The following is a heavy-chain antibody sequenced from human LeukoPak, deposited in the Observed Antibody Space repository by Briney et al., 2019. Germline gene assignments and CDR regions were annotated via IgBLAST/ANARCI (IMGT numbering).Heavy chain of an antibody. CDR3: ARAGGYYYDSSGYYLRY. D-gene: IGHD3-22*01. V-gene: IGHV1-2*02. CDR1: GYTSTGYY. CDR2: INPNSGGT. Sequence: ASVKVSCKASGYTSTGYYMHWVRQAPGQGLEWMGWINPNSGGTNYAQKFQGRVTMTRDTSISTAYMELSRLRSDDTAVYYCARAGGYYYDSSGYYLRYWGQGTLVTVSS. J-gene: IGHJ4*02.